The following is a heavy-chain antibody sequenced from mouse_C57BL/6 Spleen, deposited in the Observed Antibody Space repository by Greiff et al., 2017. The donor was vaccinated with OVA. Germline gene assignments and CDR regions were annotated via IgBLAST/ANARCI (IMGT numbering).Heavy chain of an antibody. D-gene: IGHD1-1*01. CDR2: IYPGSGNT. CDR3: ARPYYGSSPAWFAY. V-gene: IGHV1-76*01. J-gene: IGHJ3*01. Sequence: QVQLQQSGAELVRPGASVKLSCKASGYTFTDYYINWVKQRPGQGLEWIARIYPGSGNTYYNEKFKGKATLTAEKSSSTAYMQLSSLTSEDSAVYFCARPYYGSSPAWFAYWGQGTLVTVSA. CDR1: GYTFTDYY.